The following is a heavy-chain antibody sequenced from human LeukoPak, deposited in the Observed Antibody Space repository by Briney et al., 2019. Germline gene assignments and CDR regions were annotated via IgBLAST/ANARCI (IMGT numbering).Heavy chain of an antibody. J-gene: IGHJ3*02. CDR1: GYNFANDW. D-gene: IGHD3-16*01. CDR3: ARQLTLSDAFDI. CDR2: IYPGDSDT. V-gene: IGHV5-51*01. Sequence: GESLKISCQGSGYNFANDWIGWVRQMPGEGLGWIGIIYPGDSDTIYSPSFQGQVTISADESISTAYLQWSSLKASDTAMYYCARQLTLSDAFDIWGQGTMVTVSS.